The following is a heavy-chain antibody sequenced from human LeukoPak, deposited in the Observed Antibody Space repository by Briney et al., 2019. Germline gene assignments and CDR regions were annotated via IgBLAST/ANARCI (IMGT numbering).Heavy chain of an antibody. CDR3: GRDSLGGDY. CDR2: IWNDGSKK. J-gene: IGHJ4*02. CDR1: GFSFSTFG. V-gene: IGHV3-33*08. Sequence: GRSLRLSCAASGFSFSTFGMHWARRAPGKGLEWVVVIWNDGSKKFYAESVKGRFTISRDNSQNTLYLQMNRLRAEDTAVYYCGRDSLGGDYWGQGTLVTVSS. D-gene: IGHD3-16*01.